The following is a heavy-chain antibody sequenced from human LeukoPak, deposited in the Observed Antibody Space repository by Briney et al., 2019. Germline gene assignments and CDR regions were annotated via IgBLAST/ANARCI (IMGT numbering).Heavy chain of an antibody. D-gene: IGHD3-16*01. J-gene: IGHJ4*02. CDR1: GYSISSGYY. CDR3: ARLRVSRGDNYFDY. Sequence: NPSETLSLTCALSGYSISSGYYWGWIRPPPGKGLEWIGSIYHSGSTYYNPSLKSRVTISVDTSKNQFSLKLSSVTAADTAVYYCARLRVSRGDNYFDYWGQGTLVTVSS. V-gene: IGHV4-38-2*01. CDR2: IYHSGST.